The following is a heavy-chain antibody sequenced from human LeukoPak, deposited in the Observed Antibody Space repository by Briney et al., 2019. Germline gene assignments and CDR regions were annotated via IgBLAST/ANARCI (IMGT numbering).Heavy chain of an antibody. CDR2: ISGGST. D-gene: IGHD6-6*01. CDR1: GFTFSSYA. Sequence: GRSLRLSCAASGFTFSSYAMSCVRQAPGKGLEWVSAISGGSTYYADSVKGRFTISRDNAKNSLYLQMNSLRAEDTAVYYCARPIAARDAFDIWGQGTMVTVSS. CDR3: ARPIAARDAFDI. V-gene: IGHV3-23*01. J-gene: IGHJ3*02.